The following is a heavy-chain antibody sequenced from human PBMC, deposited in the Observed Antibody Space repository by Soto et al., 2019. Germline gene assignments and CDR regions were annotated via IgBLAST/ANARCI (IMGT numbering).Heavy chain of an antibody. J-gene: IGHJ6*02. CDR1: SGPTSSHN. CDR2: VYSTGGT. CDR3: VIQGIGNLHGLVDV. V-gene: IGHV4-59*08. Sequence: QVQLQQSGPGLVKPSETLSLTCSVSSGPTSSHNWGWIRQPPGRGLEWIGYVYSTGGTSYNPSLNSRVTISADTSTNHISLTLTSVTAADTALYYCVIQGIGNLHGLVDVWGQGTTVRVSS. D-gene: IGHD1-1*01.